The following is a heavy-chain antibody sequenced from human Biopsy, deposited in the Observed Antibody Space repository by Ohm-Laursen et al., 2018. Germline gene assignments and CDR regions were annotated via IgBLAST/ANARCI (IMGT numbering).Heavy chain of an antibody. Sequence: SETLSLTCSVSGDSIRSSTSYWDWIRQPPGKGLEWIGTIRNTYFRTSLKSRVTMSVDTSKNQFSLKLSSVTAADTGVYYCAQTRNDYGGFYFDYWGRGTLVTVSS. V-gene: IGHV4-39*01. D-gene: IGHD4/OR15-4a*01. CDR3: AQTRNDYGGFYFDY. CDR1: GDSIRSSTSY. J-gene: IGHJ4*02. CDR2: IRNT.